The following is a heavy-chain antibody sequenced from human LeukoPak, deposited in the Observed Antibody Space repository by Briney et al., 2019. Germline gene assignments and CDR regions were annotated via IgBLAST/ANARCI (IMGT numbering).Heavy chain of an antibody. CDR3: ARETMILFQPYYYYGMDV. Sequence: SETLSLTCTVSGGSISSSSYYWGWIRQPPGKGLEWIGSIYYSGSTYYNPSLKSRVTMSVDTSKNQFSLKLSSVTAADTAVYYCARETMILFQPYYYYGMDVWGQGTTVTVSS. CDR2: IYYSGST. V-gene: IGHV4-39*07. J-gene: IGHJ6*02. D-gene: IGHD3-22*01. CDR1: GGSISSSSYY.